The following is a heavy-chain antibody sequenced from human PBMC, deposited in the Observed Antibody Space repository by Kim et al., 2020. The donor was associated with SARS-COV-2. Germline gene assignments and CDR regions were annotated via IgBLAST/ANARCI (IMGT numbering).Heavy chain of an antibody. Sequence: GESLKISCKGSGYSFTSYWIGWVRQMPGKGLEWMGIIYPGDSDTRYSPSFQGQVTISADKSISTAYLQWSSLKASDTAMYYCARHISQRDDYYDSSGYDAGYFDYWGQGTLVTVSS. D-gene: IGHD3-22*01. CDR3: ARHISQRDDYYDSSGYDAGYFDY. CDR1: GYSFTSYW. J-gene: IGHJ4*02. CDR2: IYPGDSDT. V-gene: IGHV5-51*01.